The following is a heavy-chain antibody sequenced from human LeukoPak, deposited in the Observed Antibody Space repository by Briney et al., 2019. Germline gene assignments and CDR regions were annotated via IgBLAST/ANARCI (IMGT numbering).Heavy chain of an antibody. V-gene: IGHV1-2*02. CDR2: INPNSGGT. CDR3: ARGGKKQMATTPCGY. CDR1: GYTFTGYY. J-gene: IGHJ4*02. Sequence: ASVKVSCKASGYTFTGYYMHWVRQAPGQGLEWMGWINPNSGGTNYAQKFQGRVTMTRDTSISTAYMEPSRLRSDDTAVYYCARGGKKQMATTPCGYWGQGTLVTVSS. D-gene: IGHD5-24*01.